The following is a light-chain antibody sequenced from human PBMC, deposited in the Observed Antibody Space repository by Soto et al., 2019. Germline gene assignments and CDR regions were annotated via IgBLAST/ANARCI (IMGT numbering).Light chain of an antibody. CDR3: QQFNTYPIT. Sequence: AIQLTQSPSSRSASVGDRVTITCRASQDIRGALAWYQQKPGKAPKFLIFDVSTLQSGVPSRFSGGGSGTDFTLSISSLQPEDFGTYYCQQFNTYPITFGQGTRLEIK. J-gene: IGKJ5*01. CDR1: QDIRGA. V-gene: IGKV1-13*02. CDR2: DVS.